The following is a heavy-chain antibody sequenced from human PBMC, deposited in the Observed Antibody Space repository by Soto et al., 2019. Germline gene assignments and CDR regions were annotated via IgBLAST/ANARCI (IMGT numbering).Heavy chain of an antibody. J-gene: IGHJ6*01. CDR1: GFTFSSYG. CDR2: ISYDGSNK. Sequence: QVQLVESGGGVVQPGRSLRLSCAASGFTFSSYGMHWVRQAPGKGLEWVAVISYDGSNKYYADSVKGRFTISRDNSKNTLDLQMNSLRAEDTAVYYCAKILQLGDYAYYYYGMDVW. D-gene: IGHD4-17*01. CDR3: AKILQLGDYAYYYYGMDV. V-gene: IGHV3-30*18.